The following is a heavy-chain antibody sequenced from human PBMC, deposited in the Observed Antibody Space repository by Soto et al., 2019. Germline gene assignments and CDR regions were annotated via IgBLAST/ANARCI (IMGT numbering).Heavy chain of an antibody. J-gene: IGHJ6*02. CDR2: TYYRSKWYN. CDR3: ARSLEGGWYSTFYYYYGMDV. V-gene: IGHV6-1*01. Sequence: PSQTLSLTCAISGDSVSSNSAAWNWIRQSPSRGLEWLGRTYYRSKWYNDYAVSVKSRITINPDTSKNQFSLQLNSVTPEDTAVYYCARSLEGGWYSTFYYYYGMDVWGQGTTVTVSS. D-gene: IGHD6-19*01. CDR1: GDSVSSNSAA.